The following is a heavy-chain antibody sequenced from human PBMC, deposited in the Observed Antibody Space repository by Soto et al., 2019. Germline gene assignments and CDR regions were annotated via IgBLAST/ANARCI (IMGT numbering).Heavy chain of an antibody. J-gene: IGHJ4*02. CDR3: ARDAGELPVVTVGVFVF. V-gene: IGHV3-23*01. D-gene: IGHD3-22*01. CDR2: FSGSGDNT. Sequence: PGGSLRLSCAASGFTFSNYAMSWVRQAPGKGLEWVSAFSGSGDNTFYADSVKGRFTVSRDNSKKTLYLQLNSLRDEDTAVYYCARDAGELPVVTVGVFVFWGRGTLVTVSS. CDR1: GFTFSNYA.